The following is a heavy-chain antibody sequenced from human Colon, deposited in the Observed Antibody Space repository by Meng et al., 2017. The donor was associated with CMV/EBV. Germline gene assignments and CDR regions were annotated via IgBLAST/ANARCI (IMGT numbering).Heavy chain of an antibody. Sequence: SVKVSCQASGYIFTMYAINWVRQAPGQGLEWMGWISTYYGHTNYTQRFQGRITLTTDTSRSTACMELTGLTSDDTAVYYCVRDMSRFWGQGTLVTVSS. CDR1: GYIFTMYA. J-gene: IGHJ4*02. D-gene: IGHD3-10*02. CDR2: ISTYYGHT. V-gene: IGHV1-18*01. CDR3: VRDMSRF.